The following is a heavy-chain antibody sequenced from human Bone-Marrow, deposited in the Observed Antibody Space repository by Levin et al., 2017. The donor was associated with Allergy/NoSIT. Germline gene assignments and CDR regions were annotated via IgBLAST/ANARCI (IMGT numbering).Heavy chain of an antibody. CDR1: GFTFSHVW. CDR3: TTDDPKG. V-gene: IGHV3-15*01. CDR2: IKSKADGETT. J-gene: IGHJ4*02. Sequence: GESLKISCAASGFTFSHVWVSWVRQAPGKGLEWVARIKSKADGETTDYAAPVKDRFTIFRDDSKSTLFLQMNSLRTEDTAVYYCTTDDPKGWGLGTLVSVSS.